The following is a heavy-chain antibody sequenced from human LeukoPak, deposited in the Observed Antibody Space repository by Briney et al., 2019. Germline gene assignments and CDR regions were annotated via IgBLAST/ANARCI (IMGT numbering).Heavy chain of an antibody. CDR1: GFTFSSYA. V-gene: IGHV3-23*01. D-gene: IGHD2-2*01. Sequence: GGSLRLSCAASGFTFSSYAMSWVRQAPGKGLEWVSAISGSGGSTYYADSVKGRFTISRDNSENTLYLQMNSLRAEDTAVYYCAKDPGCSSTSCYAYWYFDLWGRGTLVTVSS. CDR3: AKDPGCSSTSCYAYWYFDL. CDR2: ISGSGGST. J-gene: IGHJ2*01.